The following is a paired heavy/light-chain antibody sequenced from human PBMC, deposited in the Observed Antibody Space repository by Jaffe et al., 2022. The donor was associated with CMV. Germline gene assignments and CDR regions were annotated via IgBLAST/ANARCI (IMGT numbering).Light chain of an antibody. CDR1: QTISNF. CDR3: QQTYSSST. Sequence: DIQMTQSPSSLSASVGDRVTITCRARQTISNFLNWYQQKPGKAPKLLIYDASSLQSGVPSRFSGSGSGTDFTLTISSLQPEDFATYYCQQTYSSSTFGQGTRLEIK. CDR2: DAS. J-gene: IGKJ5*01. V-gene: IGKV1-39*01.
Heavy chain of an antibody. J-gene: IGHJ6*02. CDR3: AKKWDYYGSGSPYYNYVMDV. D-gene: IGHD3-10*01. CDR2: ISGSGGST. CDR1: GFTFSSYA. Sequence: EVQLLESGGDLIQPGGSLRLSCAVSGFTFSSYAMNWVRQAPGKGLEWVSGISGSGGSTYYADSVKGRFTISRDNFKNTLYLQMNSLRAEDTAVYYCAKKWDYYGSGSPYYNYVMDVWGQGTTVTVSS. V-gene: IGHV3-23*01.